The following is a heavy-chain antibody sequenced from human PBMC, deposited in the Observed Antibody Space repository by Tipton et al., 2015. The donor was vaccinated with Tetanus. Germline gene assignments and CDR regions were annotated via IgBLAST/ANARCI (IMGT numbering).Heavy chain of an antibody. CDR2: IYSMGST. CDR1: GGSISNYY. Sequence: TLSLTCTVSGGSISNYYWSWIRQPAGKGLEWIGRIYSMGSTKYNPSLKSRLTMSVDTSKNQFSLKLNSMAAADTAVYYCARHGDNAYFDYWGQGTLVPVSS. J-gene: IGHJ4*02. D-gene: IGHD4-17*01. CDR3: ARHGDNAYFDY. V-gene: IGHV4-4*07.